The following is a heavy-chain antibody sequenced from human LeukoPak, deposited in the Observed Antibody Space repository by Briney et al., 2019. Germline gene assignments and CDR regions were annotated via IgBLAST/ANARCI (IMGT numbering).Heavy chain of an antibody. Sequence: GGSLRLSCAASGFTFSSYSMSWVRQAPGKGLEWVSGINWNGGSTGYADSVKGRFTISRDNAKNSLYLQMNSLRAEDTALYYCARIRGGGKLRTLNGRCFDYWGQGTLVTVSS. CDR1: GFTFSSYS. CDR3: ARIRGGGKLRTLNGRCFDY. V-gene: IGHV3-20*04. D-gene: IGHD2-15*01. J-gene: IGHJ4*02. CDR2: INWNGGST.